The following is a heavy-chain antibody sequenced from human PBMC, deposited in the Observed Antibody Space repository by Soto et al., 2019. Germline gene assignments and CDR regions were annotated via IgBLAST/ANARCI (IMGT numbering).Heavy chain of an antibody. Sequence: ASVKVSCKASGYTFTGYYMHWVRQAPGQGLEWMGWINPNSGGTNYAQKFQGWVTMTRDTSISTAYMELSRLRSDDTAVYYCARDMAVVVPKRLLDYYYYYGMDVWGQGTTVTVSS. CDR2: INPNSGGT. D-gene: IGHD2-2*01. CDR3: ARDMAVVVPKRLLDYYYYYGMDV. V-gene: IGHV1-2*04. CDR1: GYTFTGYY. J-gene: IGHJ6*02.